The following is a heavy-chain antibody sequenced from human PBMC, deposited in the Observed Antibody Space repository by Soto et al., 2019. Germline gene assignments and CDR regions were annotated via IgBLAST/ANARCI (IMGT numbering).Heavy chain of an antibody. J-gene: IGHJ4*02. CDR2: ISSSGSPV. CDR3: ARDYGSGSYFPRAPDY. Sequence: GWSLSLSCASSGFTFSDYYMTWIRQAPGKGLEWLSYISSSGSPVYYADSVKGRFTISRDNAKNSLYLQMNTLRAEDTAVYYCARDYGSGSYFPRAPDYWGQGTLVTVSS. CDR1: GFTFSDYY. V-gene: IGHV3-11*01. D-gene: IGHD3-10*01.